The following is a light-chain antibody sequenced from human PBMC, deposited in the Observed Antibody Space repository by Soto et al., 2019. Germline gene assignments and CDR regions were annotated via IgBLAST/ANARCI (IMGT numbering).Light chain of an antibody. V-gene: IGKV3-20*01. CDR3: QQYGSSLWT. Sequence: EIVMTQSPATLSVSPGERATLSCRASQSVSSTYLAWYQQKPGQAPRLLMYGASSRATGIPDRFSGSGSGTDFTLTINRLEPEDFAVYYCQQYGSSLWTFGQGTKVDIK. CDR1: QSVSSTY. CDR2: GAS. J-gene: IGKJ1*01.